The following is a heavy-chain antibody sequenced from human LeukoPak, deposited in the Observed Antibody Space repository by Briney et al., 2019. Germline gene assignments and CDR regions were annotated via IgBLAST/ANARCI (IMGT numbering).Heavy chain of an antibody. V-gene: IGHV4-59*08. CDR1: GGSISNYY. CDR2: IYYSGST. J-gene: IGHJ4*02. Sequence: KPSETLSLTCTVSGGSISNYYWSWIRQPPGRGLEWIGYIYYSGSTNYNPSLKGRVTISVDTSKNQFSLKLSSVTAADTAVYYCARLELHDGSGYSCFDYWGQGTLVTVSS. CDR3: ARLELHDGSGYSCFDY. D-gene: IGHD3-22*01.